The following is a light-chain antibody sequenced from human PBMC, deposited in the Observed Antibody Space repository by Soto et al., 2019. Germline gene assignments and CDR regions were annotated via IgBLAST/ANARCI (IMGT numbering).Light chain of an antibody. V-gene: IGKV1-39*01. CDR3: QQSYTAPHT. CDR1: QNIVRY. J-gene: IGKJ2*01. Sequence: DIQMTQSPSSLSASVGDRVTITCRASQNIVRYLNWYQQKPGSAPKLLIYLASSLQTGVPSRFSGSGSGGDITLTISSLQPEDIATYYCQQSYTAPHTFGQGTKLQIK. CDR2: LAS.